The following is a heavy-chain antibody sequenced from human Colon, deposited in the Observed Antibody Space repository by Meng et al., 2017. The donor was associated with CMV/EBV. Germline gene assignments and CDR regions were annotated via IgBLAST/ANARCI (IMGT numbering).Heavy chain of an antibody. CDR2: IVPIFVKP. Sequence: VPLLKAGAEAEKLGSSVTVSCRTPGGSFSNYAVSWWRQAPGQGLEWMGGIVPIFVKPNYAQKFQGRVTVTADESTSTAYMELSSLTSEDTAIYYCARARDRDGLYNFDSWGQGTLVTVSS. J-gene: IGHJ4*02. D-gene: IGHD5-24*01. V-gene: IGHV1-69*12. CDR3: ARARDRDGLYNFDS. CDR1: GGSFSNYA.